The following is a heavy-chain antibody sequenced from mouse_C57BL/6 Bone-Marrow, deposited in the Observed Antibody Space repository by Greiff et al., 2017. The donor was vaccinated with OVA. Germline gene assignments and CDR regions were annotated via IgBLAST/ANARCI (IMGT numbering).Heavy chain of an antibody. CDR3: ARTTASYYYAMDY. Sequence: VQLQQSGAELAKPGASVKLSCKASGYTLTSYWMHWVKQRPGQGLEWIGYINPSSGYTKYNQKFKDKATLTADKSSSTAYMQLSSLTYEDSAVYYCARTTASYYYAMDYWGQGTSVTVSS. D-gene: IGHD1-2*01. CDR2: INPSSGYT. J-gene: IGHJ4*01. CDR1: GYTLTSYW. V-gene: IGHV1-7*01.